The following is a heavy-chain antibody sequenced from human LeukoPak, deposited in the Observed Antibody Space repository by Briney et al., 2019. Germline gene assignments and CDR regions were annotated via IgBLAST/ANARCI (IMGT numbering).Heavy chain of an antibody. CDR3: ARVQRPLDGADY. V-gene: IGHV4-59*11. D-gene: IGHD1-1*01. CDR1: GGSISSHY. J-gene: IGHJ4*02. Sequence: SETLSLTCTVSGGSISSHYWSWIRQPPGKGPEWIGYIYYSGSTYYNPSLRSRVTISVDTSKNLFSLKLSSVTAADTAVYYCARVQRPLDGADYWGQGTLVTVSS. CDR2: IYYSGST.